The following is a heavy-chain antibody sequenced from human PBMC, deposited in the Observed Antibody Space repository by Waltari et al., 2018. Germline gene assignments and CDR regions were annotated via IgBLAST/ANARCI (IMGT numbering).Heavy chain of an antibody. Sequence: QVQLQESGPGLVKPSATLSLTCTVSGGSISSHYWSWIRQPPGKGLEWIGYIYYSGSTNYNPSLKSRVTISVDTSKNQFSLKLSSVTAADTAVYYCARDLSGSYDYWGQGTLVTVSS. CDR1: GGSISSHY. D-gene: IGHD1-26*01. CDR3: ARDLSGSYDY. CDR2: IYYSGST. V-gene: IGHV4-59*11. J-gene: IGHJ4*02.